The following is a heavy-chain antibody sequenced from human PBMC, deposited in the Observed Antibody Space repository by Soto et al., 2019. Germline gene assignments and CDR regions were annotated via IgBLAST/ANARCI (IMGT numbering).Heavy chain of an antibody. CDR2: IYHSGST. V-gene: IGHV4-30-2*01. D-gene: IGHD6-13*01. J-gene: IGHJ4*02. CDR1: GGSISSGGYS. CDR3: ARGNIAAALVY. Sequence: PSETLSLTCAVSGGSISSGGYSWSWIRQPPGKGLECIGYIYHSGSTYYNPSLKSRVTISVDRSKNQFSLNLGSVTAADTAVYYCARGNIAAALVYWGQGTLVTAPQ.